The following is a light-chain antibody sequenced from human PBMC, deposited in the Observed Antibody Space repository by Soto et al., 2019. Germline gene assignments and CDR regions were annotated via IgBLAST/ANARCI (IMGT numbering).Light chain of an antibody. J-gene: IGKJ1*01. Sequence: EIVLTQSPGTLSLSPGERATLSCRASLSVSDSYLAWYQQKPGQAPRLLIYRASNRATDIPDRFSGSGSGTDFTLTISRLEPEDFAAYFCHQYANSPETFGRGTKVEIK. CDR1: LSVSDSY. CDR3: HQYANSPET. CDR2: RAS. V-gene: IGKV3-20*01.